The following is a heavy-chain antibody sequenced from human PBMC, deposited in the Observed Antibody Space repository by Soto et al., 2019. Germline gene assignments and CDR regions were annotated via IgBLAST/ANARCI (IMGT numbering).Heavy chain of an antibody. CDR3: ARGETYLGV. CDR2: IIPIFSSR. CDR1: RDTFNKYA. V-gene: IGHV1-69*01. Sequence: QVQLVQSGAEVKKPGSSVKVSCKTSRDTFNKYAFNWVRQAPGQGLEWMGWIIPIFSSRNYAEKVQGRVTITADDSTSTADMELRSLRFEDTAVYYCARGETYLGVWGQGTTVTVSS. D-gene: IGHD3-16*01. J-gene: IGHJ6*02.